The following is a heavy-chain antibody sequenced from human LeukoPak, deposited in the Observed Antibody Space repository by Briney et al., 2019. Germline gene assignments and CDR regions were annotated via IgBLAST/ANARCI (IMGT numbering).Heavy chain of an antibody. V-gene: IGHV1-69*05. CDR2: IIPIFGTA. Sequence: ASAKVSCKAAGGTFSSYAISWVRQAAGHGLEWMGGIIPIFGTANYAQKFQGRVTITTDESTSTAYMELSSLRSEDTAVYYCARHGWSGYYYMDVWGKGTTVTVSS. CDR3: ARHGWSGYYYMDV. J-gene: IGHJ6*03. CDR1: GGTFSSYA. D-gene: IGHD3-3*01.